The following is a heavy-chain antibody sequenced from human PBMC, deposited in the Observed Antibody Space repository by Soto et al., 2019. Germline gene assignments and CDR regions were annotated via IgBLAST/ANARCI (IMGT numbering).Heavy chain of an antibody. Sequence: EVQLLESGGGLVQPGGSLRLSCAASGFTFSNYAMSWVRQAPGKGLEWVSTISSRDGTTYSADSVKGRFTISRDNSKNTLFLQMNRLRAEDTAVYYCAKAGGYTYGYAFDAFDIWGQGTVVTVSS. CDR1: GFTFSNYA. CDR2: ISSRDGTT. V-gene: IGHV3-23*01. J-gene: IGHJ3*02. D-gene: IGHD5-18*01. CDR3: AKAGGYTYGYAFDAFDI.